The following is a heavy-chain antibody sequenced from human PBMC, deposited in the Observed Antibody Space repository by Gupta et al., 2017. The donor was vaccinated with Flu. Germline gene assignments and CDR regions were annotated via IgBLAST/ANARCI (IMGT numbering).Heavy chain of an antibody. V-gene: IGHV3-20*04. CDR1: GFTFDDYG. J-gene: IGHJ4*02. CDR3: VTNRMSGVYRSDH. Sequence: EMHVVGSGGSLVRPGGSLRLSCAASGFTFDDYGMSWVRQFPGKGLEWVAGINWNGDNTGYADSVKGRFTISRDNAKNFLSLQMSNLRSEDTAFYYCVTNRMSGVYRSDHWGQGIPVTVSS. D-gene: IGHD4-17*01. CDR2: INWNGDNT.